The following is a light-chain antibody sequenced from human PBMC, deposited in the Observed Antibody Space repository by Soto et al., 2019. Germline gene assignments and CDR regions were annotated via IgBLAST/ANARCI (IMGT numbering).Light chain of an antibody. V-gene: IGKV1-5*03. CDR3: QHYNNYLLT. Sequence: DIQMTQSPSTLSASVGDRVIITCRASQTISSWLAWYQQKPGKAPKLLIYKAPSLESGVPSRFSGSGSGTEFTLTISSLQPDDFATYYCQHYNNYLLTFGGGTKVEIK. J-gene: IGKJ4*01. CDR1: QTISSW. CDR2: KAP.